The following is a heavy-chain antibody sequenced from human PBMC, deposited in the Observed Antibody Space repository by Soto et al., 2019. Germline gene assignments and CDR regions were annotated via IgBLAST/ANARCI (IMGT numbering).Heavy chain of an antibody. CDR1: GFTIENSV. V-gene: IGHV3-74*01. CDR3: ARAQKWRQLSMNVFDR. D-gene: IGHD5-18*01. Sequence: EVQLVESGGGLVQPGGSLRLSCVASGFTIENSVMHWVHQTPGKGLMWVSRITGAGDGTLYADSVQGRFTISRDNAKTTVYLHMTGLRVEETAVYYCARAQKWRQLSMNVFDRWGQGTTVTVAA. J-gene: IGHJ3*01. CDR2: ITGAGDGT.